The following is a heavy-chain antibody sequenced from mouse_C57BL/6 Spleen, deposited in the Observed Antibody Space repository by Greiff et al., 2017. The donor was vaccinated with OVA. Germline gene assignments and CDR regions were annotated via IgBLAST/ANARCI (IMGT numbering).Heavy chain of an antibody. D-gene: IGHD2-3*01. CDR1: GFTIKDYY. Sequence: VQLQQSGAELVRPGASVKLSCTASGFTIKDYYMHWVKQRPEQGLEWIGRIAPEDGDNEYAPKFQGKATMTADTSSNTAYLQRSSLTSEDTAVYYCTTGLLRYFDVWGTGTTVTVSS. CDR3: TTGLLRYFDV. CDR2: IAPEDGDN. V-gene: IGHV14-1*01. J-gene: IGHJ1*03.